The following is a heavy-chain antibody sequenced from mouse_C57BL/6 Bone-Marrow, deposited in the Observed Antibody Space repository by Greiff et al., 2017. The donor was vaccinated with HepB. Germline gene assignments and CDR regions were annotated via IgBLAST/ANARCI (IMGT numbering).Heavy chain of an antibody. CDR1: GYAFSSSW. J-gene: IGHJ2*01. V-gene: IGHV1-82*01. CDR3: ERKGRYYGSSYGYYFDY. CDR2: IYPGDGDT. D-gene: IGHD1-1*01. Sequence: QVQLKESGPELVKPGASVKISCKASGYAFSSSWMNWVKQRPGKGLEWIGRIYPGDGDTNYNGKFKGKATLTADKSSSTAYMQLSSLTAEDSAVYFCERKGRYYGSSYGYYFDYWGQGTTLTVSS.